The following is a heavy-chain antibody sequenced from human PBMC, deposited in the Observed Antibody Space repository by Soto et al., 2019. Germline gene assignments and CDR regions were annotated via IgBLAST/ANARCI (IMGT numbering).Heavy chain of an antibody. J-gene: IGHJ3*02. Sequence: GSLRLSCAASGFTFSSYAMHWVRQAPGKGLEWVAVISYDGSNKYYADSVKGRFTISRDNSKNTLYLQMNSLRAEDTAVYYCARDRPYYYDSSGYYDAFDIWGQGTMVTVSS. CDR3: ARDRPYYYDSSGYYDAFDI. CDR2: ISYDGSNK. V-gene: IGHV3-30*04. CDR1: GFTFSSYA. D-gene: IGHD3-22*01.